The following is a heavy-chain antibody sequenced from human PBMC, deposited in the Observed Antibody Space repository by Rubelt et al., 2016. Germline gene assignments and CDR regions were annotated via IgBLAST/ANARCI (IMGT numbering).Heavy chain of an antibody. CDR1: GFSLYARGMC. V-gene: IGHV2-70*11. CDR2: IDWDDDE. J-gene: IGHJ6*02. CDR3: ARTYSIAVPGINYGMDV. D-gene: IGHD6-19*01. Sequence: TLTLTCTFSGFSLYARGMCVSWIRQPPGKALEWLARIDWDDDEYYNPSLKTRLTISKDASKKQVVLTMTNMYPVETATYYCARTYSIAVPGINYGMDVWGQGTTVTVSS.